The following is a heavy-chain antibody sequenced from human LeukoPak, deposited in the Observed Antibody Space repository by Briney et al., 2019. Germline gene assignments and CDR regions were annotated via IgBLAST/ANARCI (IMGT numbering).Heavy chain of an antibody. V-gene: IGHV3-74*01. Sequence: GGSLRLSCAASGFTFDYIAMSWVRQAPGKGLVWVSRINTDGSSTAYADSVKGRFTISRDNAKNTVYLQMNSLRAEDTAVYYCARVQNEWQLLPGFDYWGQGTLVTVSS. CDR3: ARVQNEWQLLPGFDY. D-gene: IGHD1-26*01. CDR1: GFTFDYIA. J-gene: IGHJ4*02. CDR2: INTDGSST.